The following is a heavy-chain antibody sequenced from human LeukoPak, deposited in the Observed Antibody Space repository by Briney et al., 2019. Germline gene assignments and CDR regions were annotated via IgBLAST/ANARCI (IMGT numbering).Heavy chain of an antibody. CDR3: AREGWDLNALDI. D-gene: IGHD1-26*01. CDR1: GFTFSNYD. CDR2: ISSRSSNK. V-gene: IGHV3-11*04. J-gene: IGHJ3*02. Sequence: PGGSLRLSCAASGFTFSNYDMSWVRQAPGKGLVWVSYISSRSSNKYYADSVKGRFTISRDNAKNSLYLQMSSLRAEDTAIYYCAREGWDLNALDIWGQGTMVTVSP.